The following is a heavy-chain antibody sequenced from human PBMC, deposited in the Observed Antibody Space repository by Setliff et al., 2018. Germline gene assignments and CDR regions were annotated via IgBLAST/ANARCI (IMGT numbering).Heavy chain of an antibody. Sequence: SGPTLVNPTQTLTLTCTFSGFSLSTSGMRVSWIRQPPGKALEWLGSINWYDDKSYSTSLKTRLTISKDTSKNQVVLTMTNMDPVDTATYYCARIRKGYTGYEGFDYWGQGTLVTVSS. J-gene: IGHJ4*02. V-gene: IGHV2-70*04. CDR3: ARIRKGYTGYEGFDY. CDR2: INWYDDK. CDR1: GFSLSTSGMR. D-gene: IGHD5-12*01.